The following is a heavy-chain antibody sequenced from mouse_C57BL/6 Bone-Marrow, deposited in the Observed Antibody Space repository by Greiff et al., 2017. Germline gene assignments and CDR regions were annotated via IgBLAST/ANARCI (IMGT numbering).Heavy chain of an antibody. CDR2: IYPGSGNT. D-gene: IGHD1-1*01. CDR1: GYTFTDYY. CDR3: EGGDYGSSYWYLDV. V-gene: IGHV1-76*01. Sequence: VQLQQSGAELVRPGASVKLSCKASGYTFTDYYINWVKQRPGQGLEWIERIYPGSGNTYYNEKFKGNATLTAEKSSSTAYMQLSSLTSEDSAVFFCEGGDYGSSYWYLDVGGTGTTVTVSS. J-gene: IGHJ1*03.